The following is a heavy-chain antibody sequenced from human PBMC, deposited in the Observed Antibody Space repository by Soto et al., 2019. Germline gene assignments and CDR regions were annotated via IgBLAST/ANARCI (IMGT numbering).Heavy chain of an antibody. J-gene: IGHJ6*02. CDR1: GFTFSSYE. D-gene: IGHD3-3*01. Sequence: PGGSLRLSCAASGFTFSSYEMNWVRQAPGKGLEWVSYISSSGSTIYYADSVKGRFTISRDNAKNSLYLQMNSLRAEDTAVYYCARDSGEAIFGPPYYYYYGMDVWGQGTTVTVSS. CDR3: ARDSGEAIFGPPYYYYYGMDV. V-gene: IGHV3-48*03. CDR2: ISSSGSTI.